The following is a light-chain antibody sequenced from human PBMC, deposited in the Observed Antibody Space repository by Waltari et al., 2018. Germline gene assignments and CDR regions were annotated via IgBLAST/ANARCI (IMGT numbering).Light chain of an antibody. Sequence: QSVLTQPPSVSEAPRQRVTISCSGSSSNIGNNAVHWYQQLPGKAPRLLIYDDSPLPSGVSDRFSGSKSGTSASLAISGLQSEDEALYYCATWDDSLNGGVFGGGTKLTVL. V-gene: IGLV1-36*01. CDR3: ATWDDSLNGGV. J-gene: IGLJ3*02. CDR2: DDS. CDR1: SSNIGNNA.